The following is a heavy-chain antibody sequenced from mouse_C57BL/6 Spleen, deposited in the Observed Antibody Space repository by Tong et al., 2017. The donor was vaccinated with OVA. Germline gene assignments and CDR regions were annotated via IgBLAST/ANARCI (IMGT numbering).Heavy chain of an antibody. V-gene: IGHV1-5*01. Sequence: EVQLQQSGTVLARPGASVKMSCKASGYTFTSYWMHWVKQRPGQGLEWIGAIYPGNSDTSYNQKFKGKAKLTAVTSTSTAYMEIGSLTNEDSAVYYCTRDGKHSYYFDYWGQGTTLTVSS. J-gene: IGHJ2*01. CDR3: TRDGKHSYYFDY. D-gene: IGHD2-1*01. CDR2: IYPGNSDT. CDR1: GYTFTSYW.